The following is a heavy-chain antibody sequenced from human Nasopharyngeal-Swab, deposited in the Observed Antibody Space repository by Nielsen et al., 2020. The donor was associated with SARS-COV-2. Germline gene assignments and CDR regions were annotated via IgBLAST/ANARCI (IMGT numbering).Heavy chain of an antibody. CDR2: INHSGST. V-gene: IGHV4-34*01. CDR3: ARDRVDDYYDSSGQVYYFDY. J-gene: IGHJ4*02. Sequence: SETLSLTCAVYGGSFSGYYWSWIRQPPGKGLEWIGEINHSGSTNCNPSLKSRVTISVDTSKNQFSLKLSSVTAADTAVYYCARDRVDDYYDSSGQVYYFDYWGQGTLVIVSS. D-gene: IGHD3-22*01. CDR1: GGSFSGYY.